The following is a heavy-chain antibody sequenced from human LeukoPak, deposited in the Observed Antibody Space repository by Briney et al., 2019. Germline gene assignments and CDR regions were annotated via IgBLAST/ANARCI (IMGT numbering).Heavy chain of an antibody. CDR1: GFTFSNYW. CDR2: IETDGTTI. CDR3: AREYNGGLDY. Sequence: PGGSPTLSCAASGFTFSNYWMHWVRHTPGKALVCVANIETDGTTIHYADSVKGRFTISRDNAENTVYLQMNSLRAEDTGVYHCAREYNGGLDYWGQGTLVTVSS. J-gene: IGHJ4*02. D-gene: IGHD5-12*01. V-gene: IGHV3-74*01.